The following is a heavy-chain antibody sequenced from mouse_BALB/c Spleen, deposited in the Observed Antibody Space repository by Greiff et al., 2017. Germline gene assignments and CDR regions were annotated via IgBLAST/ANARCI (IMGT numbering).Heavy chain of an antibody. Sequence: VQLVESGGGLVQPGGSRKLSCAASGFTFSSFGMHWVRQAPEKGLEWVAYISSGSSTIYYADTVKGRFTISRDNPKNTLFLQMTSLRSEDTAMYYCARWGYTMNADYWGQGTTLTVSS. D-gene: IGHD2-4*01. CDR2: ISSGSSTI. CDR3: ARWGYTMNADY. V-gene: IGHV5-17*02. CDR1: GFTFSSFG. J-gene: IGHJ2*01.